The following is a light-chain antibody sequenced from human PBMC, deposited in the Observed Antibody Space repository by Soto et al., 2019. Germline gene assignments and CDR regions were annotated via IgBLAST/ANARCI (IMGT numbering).Light chain of an antibody. Sequence: EIVLTQSPGTLSLSPGERATLSCRASQSVSSSYLAWYQQKPGQAPRLLIYGASSRATGIPDRFSGSRSGTDFTLTISRLEPEDFAVYYCHQYGSSRTFGQGTKVEIK. J-gene: IGKJ1*01. CDR1: QSVSSSY. CDR2: GAS. CDR3: HQYGSSRT. V-gene: IGKV3-20*01.